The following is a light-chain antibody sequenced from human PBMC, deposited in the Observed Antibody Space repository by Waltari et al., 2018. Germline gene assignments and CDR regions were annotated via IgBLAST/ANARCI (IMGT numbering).Light chain of an antibody. V-gene: IGKV3-15*01. Sequence: ETVLTQSPATLSVSPGERAALSCRASQSVSINLAWYQQKPGQAPRLLIYGASTRATGIPARFSVSGSGTEFTLTISSLQSEDFAVYYCHQYDDWPPPTFGQGTKLEI. CDR3: HQYDDWPPPT. CDR2: GAS. CDR1: QSVSIN. J-gene: IGKJ2*01.